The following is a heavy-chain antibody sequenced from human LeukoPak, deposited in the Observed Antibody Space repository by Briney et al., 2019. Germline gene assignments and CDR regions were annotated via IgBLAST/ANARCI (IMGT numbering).Heavy chain of an antibody. Sequence: GASVKVSCKASGYTFTGYYMHWVRQAPGQGLEWMGWINPKSGGTNYAQKFQGRVTMTRDTSISTAYMELSRLRSDDKAVYYCAREDIVVVVASTGWFDPWGQGTLVTVSS. CDR2: INPKSGGT. J-gene: IGHJ5*02. CDR1: GYTFTGYY. D-gene: IGHD2-15*01. V-gene: IGHV1-2*02. CDR3: AREDIVVVVASTGWFDP.